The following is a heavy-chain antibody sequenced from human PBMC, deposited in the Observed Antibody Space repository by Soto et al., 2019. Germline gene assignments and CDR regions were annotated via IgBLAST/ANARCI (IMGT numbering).Heavy chain of an antibody. J-gene: IGHJ4*02. CDR1: GASTSNYH. D-gene: IGHD5-18*01. Sequence: PSETLSLTCSVSGASTSNYHYSWIRQSPGKGLEWIGYVYHRGTTYYTPSLRSRVNMSVDTSTNEFYLNLKSVTAADTAVYYCALRGYNYGRTFDFWGQGTLVTVSS. CDR3: ALRGYNYGRTFDF. V-gene: IGHV4-59*01. CDR2: VYHRGTT.